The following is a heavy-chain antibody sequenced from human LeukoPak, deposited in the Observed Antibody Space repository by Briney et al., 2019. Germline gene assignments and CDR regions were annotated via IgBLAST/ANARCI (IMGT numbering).Heavy chain of an antibody. CDR1: GYTFTGYY. V-gene: IGHV1-2*02. J-gene: IGHJ5*02. Sequence: ASVKVSCKASGYTFTGYYMNWVRQAPGQGLEWMGWINPNSGGTNYAQKFQGRVTMTRDTSISTAYMELSRLRSDDTAVYYCARLAVAGKGWFDPWGQGTLVTVSS. CDR3: ARLAVAGKGWFDP. D-gene: IGHD6-19*01. CDR2: INPNSGGT.